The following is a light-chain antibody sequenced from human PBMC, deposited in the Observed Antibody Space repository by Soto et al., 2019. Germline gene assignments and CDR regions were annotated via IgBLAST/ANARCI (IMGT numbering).Light chain of an antibody. J-gene: IGLJ2*01. CDR1: SSDVGGYNY. CDR3: SSYTSSDTLV. CDR2: EVS. Sequence: QSALTQPASVSGSPGQSITISCAGTSSDVGGYNYVSWYQQHPGKAPKLMIFEVSYRPSGVSSRFSGSKSGSTASLTISGLQAEDEADYYCSSYTSSDTLVFGGGTKVTVL. V-gene: IGLV2-14*01.